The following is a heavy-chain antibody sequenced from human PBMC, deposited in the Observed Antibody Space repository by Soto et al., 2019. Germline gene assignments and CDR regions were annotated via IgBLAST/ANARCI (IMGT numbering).Heavy chain of an antibody. J-gene: IGHJ5*02. Sequence: ASVKVSCKASGYTFTRYTMNWVRQAPGQRLGWMGWINPDNGNTKSSQKFQDRVIITRDTSASTAYMDLSSLRSEDTAVYYCARGIATGQLDPWGQGTLVTVSS. V-gene: IGHV1-3*01. CDR3: ARGIATGQLDP. D-gene: IGHD2-15*01. CDR2: INPDNGNT. CDR1: GYTFTRYT.